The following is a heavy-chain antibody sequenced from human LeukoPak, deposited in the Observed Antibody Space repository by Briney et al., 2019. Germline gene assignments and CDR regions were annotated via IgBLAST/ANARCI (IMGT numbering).Heavy chain of an antibody. D-gene: IGHD6-19*01. Sequence: ASAKVSSTASGYTFTTYGISWVRPATGQGLEWMGWMNPNSGKPGYAQKFQGRVTITRNTSISTAYMELSSLRSEDTAVYYCARGVLIGRGGWYFSYYYYMDVWGKGTTVTVSS. J-gene: IGHJ6*03. CDR1: GYTFTTYG. V-gene: IGHV1-8*03. CDR2: MNPNSGKP. CDR3: ARGVLIGRGGWYFSYYYYMDV.